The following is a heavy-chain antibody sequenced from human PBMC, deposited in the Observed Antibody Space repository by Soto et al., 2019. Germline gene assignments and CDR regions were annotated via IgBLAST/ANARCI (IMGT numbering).Heavy chain of an antibody. CDR1: GFTFSSYG. V-gene: IGHV3-30*18. CDR3: AKPLYDSSGYWPNDY. D-gene: IGHD3-22*01. J-gene: IGHJ4*02. CDR2: ISYDGSNK. Sequence: QVQLVESGGGVVQPGRSLRLSCAASGFTFSSYGMHWVRQAPGKGLEWVAVISYDGSNKYYADSVKGRFTISRDNSKNTLYLQMNSLRAEDTAVYYCAKPLYDSSGYWPNDYWGQGTLVTVSS.